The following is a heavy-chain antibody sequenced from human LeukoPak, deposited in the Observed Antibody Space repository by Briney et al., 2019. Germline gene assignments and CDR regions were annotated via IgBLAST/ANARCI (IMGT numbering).Heavy chain of an antibody. J-gene: IGHJ6*03. CDR1: GFTFSSYG. CDR2: ISYDGSNK. V-gene: IGHV3-30*18. Sequence: GGSLRLSCAASGFTFSSYGMHWVRQAPGKGLEWVAVISYDGSNKYYADSVKGRFTISRDNSKNTLYLQMNSLRAEDTAVYYCAKDGRDIVVVVAATDYYYYMDVWGKGTTVTVSS. D-gene: IGHD2-15*01. CDR3: AKDGRDIVVVVAATDYYYYMDV.